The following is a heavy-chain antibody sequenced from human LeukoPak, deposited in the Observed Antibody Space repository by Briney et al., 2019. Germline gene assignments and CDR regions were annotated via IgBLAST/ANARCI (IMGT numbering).Heavy chain of an antibody. J-gene: IGHJ4*02. V-gene: IGHV3-48*02. Sequence: GESLKISCAASGFTFSSYSMNWVRQAPGKGLEWVSYISSSSSTIYYADSVKGRFTISRDNAKNSLYLQMNSLRDEDTAVYYCARGGYDFWSGYLGGGPYYFDYWGQGTLVTVSS. D-gene: IGHD3-3*01. CDR1: GFTFSSYS. CDR3: ARGGYDFWSGYLGGGPYYFDY. CDR2: ISSSSSTI.